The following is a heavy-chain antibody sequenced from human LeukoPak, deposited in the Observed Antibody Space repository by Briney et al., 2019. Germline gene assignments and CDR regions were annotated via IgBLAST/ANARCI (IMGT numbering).Heavy chain of an antibody. CDR1: GFTFSSYE. CDR2: ISSSGSTI. D-gene: IGHD3-10*02. J-gene: IGHJ6*04. Sequence: PGGSLRLSCAASGFTFSSYEMNWVRQAPGKGLEWVSYISSSGSTIYYADSVKGRFTISRDNAKNSLYLQMNSLRAEDTAVYYCAELGITMIGGFWGKGTTVTISS. CDR3: AELGITMIGGF. V-gene: IGHV3-48*03.